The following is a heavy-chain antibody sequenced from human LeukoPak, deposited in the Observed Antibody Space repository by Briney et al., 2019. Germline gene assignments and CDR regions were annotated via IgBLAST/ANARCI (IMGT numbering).Heavy chain of an antibody. J-gene: IGHJ5*02. V-gene: IGHV4-34*01. Sequence: KASETLSLTCAVYGGSFSGYYWSWIRQPPGKGLEWIGEINHSGSTNYNPSLKSRVTIPVDTSKNQFSLKLSSVTAADTAVYYCARGPRYYDFWSGYQNWFDPWGQGTLVTVSS. CDR2: INHSGST. CDR3: ARGPRYYDFWSGYQNWFDP. CDR1: GGSFSGYY. D-gene: IGHD3-3*01.